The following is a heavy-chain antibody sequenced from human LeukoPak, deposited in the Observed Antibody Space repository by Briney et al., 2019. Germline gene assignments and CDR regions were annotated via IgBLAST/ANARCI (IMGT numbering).Heavy chain of an antibody. CDR1: GGSISSYY. J-gene: IGHJ6*02. CDR3: ARGPGRLAYYYYYGMDV. CDR2: IYYSGST. V-gene: IGHV4-59*08. Sequence: SETLSLTCTVSGGSISSYYWSWLRQPPGKGLEWIGYIYYSGSTNYNPSLKSRVTISVDTSKNQFSLKLSSVTAADTAVYYCARGPGRLAYYYYYGMDVWGQGTTVTVSS. D-gene: IGHD3-9*01.